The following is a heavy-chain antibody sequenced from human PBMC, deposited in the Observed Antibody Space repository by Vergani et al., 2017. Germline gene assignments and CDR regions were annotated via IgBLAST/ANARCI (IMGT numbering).Heavy chain of an antibody. CDR2: ISWNSGST. CDR3: VLGSGYSNFDY. CDR1: GFTFDDYA. Sequence: EVQLVESGGGLVQPGRSLRLSCAASGFTFDDYAMHWVRQAQGKGVEWVSGISWNSGSTGDADSVKGRFTISSDNDKNSLYLQMNSLRAEDTAVYYCVLGSGYSNFDYWGQGTLVTVSS. J-gene: IGHJ4*02. D-gene: IGHD3-22*01. V-gene: IGHV3-9*01.